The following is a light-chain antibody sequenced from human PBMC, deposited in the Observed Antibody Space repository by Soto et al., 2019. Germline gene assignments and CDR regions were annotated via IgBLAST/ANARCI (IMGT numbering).Light chain of an antibody. Sequence: DIQMTQSPSSLSPSVGDRVTITCRASRSISDWLAWYQQKPGKAPELLIYDASNLESGVPSRFSGSGSGAEFTLTISSLQPEDFATYVCQQYNGYWTFGQGTKVDIK. CDR1: RSISDW. CDR3: QQYNGYWT. V-gene: IGKV1-5*01. CDR2: DAS. J-gene: IGKJ1*01.